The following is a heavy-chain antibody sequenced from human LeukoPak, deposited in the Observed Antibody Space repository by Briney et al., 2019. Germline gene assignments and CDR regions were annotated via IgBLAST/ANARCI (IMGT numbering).Heavy chain of an antibody. CDR1: GGSIASSNYF. CDR3: ARDSCSSTSCRRKFDN. J-gene: IGHJ4*02. V-gene: IGHV4-39*07. D-gene: IGHD2-2*01. CDR2: IYYSGST. Sequence: SETLSLTCTVSGGSIASSNYFWGWIRQSPGKGLEWIGSIYYSGSTYYNPSLKSRVTISVETSKIQFSLKLSSVTAADSAVYYCARDSCSSTSCRRKFDNWGQGTLVTVSS.